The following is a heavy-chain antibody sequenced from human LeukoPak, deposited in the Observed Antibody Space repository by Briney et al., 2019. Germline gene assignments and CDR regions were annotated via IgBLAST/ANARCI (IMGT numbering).Heavy chain of an antibody. J-gene: IGHJ4*02. CDR2: IKQDGSEK. CDR1: GFTFSSYW. Sequence: GGSLRLSCAASGFTFSSYWMSWVRQVPGKGLEWVANIKQDGSEKYYVDSVKGRFTISRDNAKNSLYLQMNSLKAEDTAVYYCAKGGWYPDFWGQGSLVTVSS. V-gene: IGHV3-7*01. CDR3: AKGGWYPDF. D-gene: IGHD6-19*01.